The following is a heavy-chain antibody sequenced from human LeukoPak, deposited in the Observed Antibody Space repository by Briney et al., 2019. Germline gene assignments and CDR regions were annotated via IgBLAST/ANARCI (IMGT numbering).Heavy chain of an antibody. V-gene: IGHV3-7*01. D-gene: IGHD3-16*01. J-gene: IGHJ4*02. CDR2: IKQDGSEK. CDR3: ARDQGHSLY. Sequence: GSLRLSCAASGFTFSSYWMNWVRQTPGKGLEWVANIKQDGSEKYYVDFVKGRFTISRDNAKNSLYLQMNSLRAEDTAVYYCARDQGHSLYWGQGTLVTVSS. CDR1: GFTFSSYW.